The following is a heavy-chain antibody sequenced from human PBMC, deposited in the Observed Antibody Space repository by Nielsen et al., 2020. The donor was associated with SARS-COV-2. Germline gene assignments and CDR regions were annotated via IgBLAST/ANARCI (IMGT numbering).Heavy chain of an antibody. CDR1: GFTFSSYW. D-gene: IGHD3-22*01. CDR3: AKDLYAGGWLFNPFDY. V-gene: IGHV3-74*01. CDR2: INSDGSST. Sequence: GESLKISCAASGFTFSSYWMHWVRQAPGKGLVWVSRINSDGSSTSYADSVKGRFTISRDNAKNTLYLQMNSLRAEDTALYYCAKDLYAGGWLFNPFDYWGQGTLVTVSS. J-gene: IGHJ4*02.